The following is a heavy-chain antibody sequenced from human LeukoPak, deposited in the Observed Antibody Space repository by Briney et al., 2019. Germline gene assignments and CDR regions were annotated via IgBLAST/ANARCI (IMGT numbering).Heavy chain of an antibody. V-gene: IGHV1-46*01. D-gene: IGHD2-2*01. CDR1: GYTFTSYY. CDR3: ARYRAPAAMNNNWFDP. J-gene: IGHJ5*02. Sequence: GASVKVSCKASGYTFTSYYMHWVRQAPGQGLEWMGIINPSGGSTSYAQKFQGRVTMTRDTSTSTVYMELSSLRSEDTAVYYCARYRAPAAMNNNWFDPWGQGTLVTVSS. CDR2: INPSGGST.